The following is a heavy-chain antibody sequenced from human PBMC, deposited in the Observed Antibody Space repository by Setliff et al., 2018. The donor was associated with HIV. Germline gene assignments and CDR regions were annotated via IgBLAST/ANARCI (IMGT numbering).Heavy chain of an antibody. CDR3: AREGGAYSGNPSDF. CDR2: IYKSGST. Sequence: PSETLSLTCTVSGGSISNDNSFWSWIQQPAGKGLEWIGRIYKSGSTDYNPSLKSRVTILVDASKNQYSLRLSSVTAAEPAVYYCAREGGAYSGNPSDFWGQGTLVTVSS. D-gene: IGHD1-26*01. CDR1: GGSISNDNSF. V-gene: IGHV4-61*02. J-gene: IGHJ4*02.